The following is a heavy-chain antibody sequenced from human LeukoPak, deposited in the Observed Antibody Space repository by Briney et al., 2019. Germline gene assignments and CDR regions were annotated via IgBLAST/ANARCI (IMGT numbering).Heavy chain of an antibody. Sequence: ETLSLTCSVSSGPISTYYWNWIRQPAGKGLEWIGRISSSGSTNYNAPLKSRVTLSVDTSKNQFSLKLTSVTAADTAVYYCARWPTAQGTFDIWGQGTMVTVSS. CDR1: SGPISTYY. D-gene: IGHD4-11*01. J-gene: IGHJ3*02. V-gene: IGHV4-4*07. CDR3: ARWPTAQGTFDI. CDR2: ISSSGST.